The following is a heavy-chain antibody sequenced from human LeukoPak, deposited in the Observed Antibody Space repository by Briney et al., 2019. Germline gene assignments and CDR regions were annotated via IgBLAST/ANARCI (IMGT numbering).Heavy chain of an antibody. CDR2: ISASGSAT. Sequence: GGSLRLSCAASGFIFSNYGMNWVRQAPGKGLEWVAAISASGSATSYADSVRGRFTISRDNTKNTLYLQMNSLRAEDTAIYYCAKSSYYDSSGYYREYYFDYWGQGTLVTVSS. CDR1: GFIFSNYG. V-gene: IGHV3-23*01. CDR3: AKSSYYDSSGYYREYYFDY. J-gene: IGHJ4*02. D-gene: IGHD3-22*01.